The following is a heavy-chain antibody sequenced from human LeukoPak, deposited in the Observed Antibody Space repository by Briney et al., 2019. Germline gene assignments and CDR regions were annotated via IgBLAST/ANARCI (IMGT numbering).Heavy chain of an antibody. V-gene: IGHV4-61*01. Sequence: KPSETLSLTCTVSGGSVSSGSYCWSWIRQPPGKGLEWIGYIYYSGSTNYNPSLKSRVTISVDTSKNQFSLKLSSVTAADTAVYYCARGDVLRYFDWFGFDYWGQGTLVTVSS. J-gene: IGHJ4*02. CDR3: ARGDVLRYFDWFGFDY. D-gene: IGHD3-9*01. CDR2: IYYSGST. CDR1: GGSVSSGSYC.